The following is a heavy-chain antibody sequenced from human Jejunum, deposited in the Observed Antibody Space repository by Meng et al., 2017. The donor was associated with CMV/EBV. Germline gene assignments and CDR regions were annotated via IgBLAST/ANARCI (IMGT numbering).Heavy chain of an antibody. D-gene: IGHD7-27*01. CDR3: ARARGNQQGISYYYYGMDV. CDR1: NSSNW. Sequence: NSSNWWSWVRQPPGKGLQWIGEIYHTGSTNDNPSLRSRVTMSVDQSKNQFSLKLYSVTAADTAVYYCARARGNQQGISYYYYGMDVWSQGTTVTVSS. CDR2: IYHTGST. V-gene: IGHV4-4*02. J-gene: IGHJ6*02.